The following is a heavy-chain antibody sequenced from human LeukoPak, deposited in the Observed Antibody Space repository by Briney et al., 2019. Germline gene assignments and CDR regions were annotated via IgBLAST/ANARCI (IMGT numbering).Heavy chain of an antibody. CDR1: GFTFSSYG. D-gene: IGHD1-26*01. CDR2: IRYDGCNK. Sequence: PGGPLRLSCAASGFTFSSYGMHWVRQAPGKGLEWVAFIRYDGCNKYYADSVKGRFTISRDNSKNTLYLQMNSLRAEDTAVYYCAKDVLGGSYPLYFDYWGQGTLVTVSS. CDR3: AKDVLGGSYPLYFDY. J-gene: IGHJ4*02. V-gene: IGHV3-30*02.